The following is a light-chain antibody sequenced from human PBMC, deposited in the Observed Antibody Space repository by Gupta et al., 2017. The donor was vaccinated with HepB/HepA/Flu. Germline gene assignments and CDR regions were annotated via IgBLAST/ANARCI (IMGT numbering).Light chain of an antibody. Sequence: SSELTQDPAVSVALGPTVRITCQGDSLRSYYASWYQQKPGQAPVLVIYGKNNRPSGIPDRFSGSSSGTTASFTITGAQAEDEADYYCNSRDSSGNHLVFGGGTKLTVL. V-gene: IGLV3-19*01. CDR3: NSRDSSGNHLV. CDR1: SLRSYY. J-gene: IGLJ2*01. CDR2: GKN.